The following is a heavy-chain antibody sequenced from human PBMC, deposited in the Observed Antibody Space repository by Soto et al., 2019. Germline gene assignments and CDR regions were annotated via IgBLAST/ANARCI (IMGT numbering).Heavy chain of an antibody. V-gene: IGHV3-21*01. CDR3: ASDLGGYVGTFDT. CDR1: GFTFSTYS. CDR2: ISSSSSYI. J-gene: IGHJ3*02. Sequence: DVQLVESGGGLVKPGGSLRLSCAASGFTFSTYSMDWVRQAPGKGLEWVSSISSSSSYIYYADSVKGRFTISRDNAKKLLYLQMNSLRAQDTAVYYCASDLGGYVGTFDTWGQGTMVTVSS. D-gene: IGHD5-12*01.